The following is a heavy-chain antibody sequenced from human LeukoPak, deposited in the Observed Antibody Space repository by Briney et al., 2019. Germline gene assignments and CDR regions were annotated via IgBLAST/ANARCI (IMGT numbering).Heavy chain of an antibody. Sequence: SETLSLTCAVYGGSFSGYYWSWIRQPPGKGLEWIGEINHSGSTNYNPSLKSQVTISVDTSKNQFSLKLSSVTAADTAVYYCARMGVAARFVWFDPWGQGTLVTVSS. J-gene: IGHJ5*02. CDR1: GGSFSGYY. D-gene: IGHD6-6*01. CDR3: ARMGVAARFVWFDP. CDR2: INHSGST. V-gene: IGHV4-34*01.